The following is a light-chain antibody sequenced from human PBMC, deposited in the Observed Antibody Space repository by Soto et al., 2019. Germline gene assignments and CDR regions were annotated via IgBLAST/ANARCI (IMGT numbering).Light chain of an antibody. J-gene: IGKJ3*01. CDR1: QGISGY. V-gene: IGKV1-9*01. CDR2: ATS. Sequence: DIQLTQSPSFLSASVGDRVTITCRASQGISGYLAWYQQKPGKAPNLLIYATSTLQTGVPSRFSGSGSGAEFTLTISSLQPEDFATYYCQQRFTFGPGTKADIK. CDR3: QQRFT.